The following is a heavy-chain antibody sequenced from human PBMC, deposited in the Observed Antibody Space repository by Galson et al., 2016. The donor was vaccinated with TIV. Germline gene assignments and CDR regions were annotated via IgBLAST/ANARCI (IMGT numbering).Heavy chain of an antibody. Sequence: ALVKPTQTLTLTCTFSGFSLSTNEMCVGWIRRPPGKALEWLARIDWDDDIYYNTSLKTRLTISKDTSKNQVDFKMTNVDPTDTGTYYCARMVYGDYPPRFYYDSWGQGALVTVSS. D-gene: IGHD2-21*02. CDR2: IDWDDDI. CDR3: ARMVYGDYPPRFYYDS. J-gene: IGHJ4*02. V-gene: IGHV2-70*11. CDR1: GFSLSTNEMC.